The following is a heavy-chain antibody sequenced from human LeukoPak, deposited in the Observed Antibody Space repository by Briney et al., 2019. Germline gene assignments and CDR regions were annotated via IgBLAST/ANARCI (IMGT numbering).Heavy chain of an antibody. D-gene: IGHD2-8*01. Sequence: GGSLRLSCAASGFTFSNYAIHWVRQASGKGLEWVAVISYDGKNKFYADSVTGRFTISRDNSKNTLFLQMSSLRAEDTAVYYCARAKRGLTDYWGQGTLVTVSS. CDR3: ARAKRGLTDY. J-gene: IGHJ4*02. V-gene: IGHV3-30*04. CDR2: ISYDGKNK. CDR1: GFTFSNYA.